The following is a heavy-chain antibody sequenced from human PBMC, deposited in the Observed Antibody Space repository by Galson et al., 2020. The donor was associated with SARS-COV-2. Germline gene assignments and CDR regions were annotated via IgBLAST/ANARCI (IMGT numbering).Heavy chain of an antibody. J-gene: IGHJ4*02. Sequence: ASVKVSCKASGYTFTSYGISWVRQAPGQGLEWMGWISAYTGNTNYAQKLQGRVTMTTDTSTSTAYMELRSLRSDDTAVYYCARAWITIFGVVPYIDYWGQGTLVTVSS. D-gene: IGHD3-3*01. CDR1: GYTFTSYG. V-gene: IGHV1-18*01. CDR3: ARAWITIFGVVPYIDY. CDR2: ISAYTGNT.